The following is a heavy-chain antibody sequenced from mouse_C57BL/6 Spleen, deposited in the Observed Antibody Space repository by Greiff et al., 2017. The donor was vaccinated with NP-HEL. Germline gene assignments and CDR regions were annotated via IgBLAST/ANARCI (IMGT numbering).Heavy chain of an antibody. CDR2: INPNNGGT. D-gene: IGHD1-1*01. Sequence: EVQLQQSGPELVKPGASVKISCKASGYTFTDYYMNWVKQSHGKSLEWIGDINPNNGGTSYHQKFKGKATLTVDKSSSTAYMELRSLTSEDSAVYYWASFTTVVATEDDWGQGTTLTVSS. CDR3: ASFTTVVATEDD. J-gene: IGHJ2*01. CDR1: GYTFTDYY. V-gene: IGHV1-26*01.